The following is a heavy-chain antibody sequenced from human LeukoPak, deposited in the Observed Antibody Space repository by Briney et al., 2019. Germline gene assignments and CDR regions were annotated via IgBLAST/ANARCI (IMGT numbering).Heavy chain of an antibody. CDR3: ARSITVIPSGNDY. CDR2: IYPGDSDT. J-gene: IGHJ4*02. Sequence: GESLKISCKGSGYSFTTYWIAWVRQMPGKGLECMGIIYPGDSDTRYSPSFQGQVTISADKSISTAYLQWSSLKASDTAMYYCARSITVIPSGNDYWGQGTLATVSS. V-gene: IGHV5-51*01. CDR1: GYSFTTYW. D-gene: IGHD2/OR15-2a*01.